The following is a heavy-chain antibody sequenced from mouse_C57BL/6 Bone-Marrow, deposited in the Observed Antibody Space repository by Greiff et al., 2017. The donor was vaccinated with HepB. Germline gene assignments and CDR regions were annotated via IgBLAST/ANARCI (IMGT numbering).Heavy chain of an antibody. J-gene: IGHJ3*01. CDR1: GYTFTSYW. CDR3: ARRGQLRLREFAY. CDR2: IDPSDSYT. Sequence: QVHVKQPGAELVMPGASVKLSCKASGYTFTSYWMHWVKQRPGQGLEWIGEIDPSDSYTNYNQKFKGKSTLTVDKSSSTAYMQLSSLTSEDSAVYYCARRGQLRLREFAYWGQGTLVTVSA. V-gene: IGHV1-69*01. D-gene: IGHD3-2*02.